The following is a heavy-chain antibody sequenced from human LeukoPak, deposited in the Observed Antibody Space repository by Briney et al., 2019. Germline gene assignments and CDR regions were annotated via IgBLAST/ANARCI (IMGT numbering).Heavy chain of an antibody. CDR1: GFTFSSYA. CDR3: ARDLSGIAGYTYGRGIDY. CDR2: ISYDGSNK. D-gene: IGHD5-18*01. Sequence: GGSLRLSCAASGFTFSSYAMHWVRQAPGKGLEWVAVISYDGSNKYYADSVKGRFTSSRDNSKNTLYLQMNSPRAEDTAVYYCARDLSGIAGYTYGRGIDYWGQGTLVTVSS. V-gene: IGHV3-30*04. J-gene: IGHJ4*02.